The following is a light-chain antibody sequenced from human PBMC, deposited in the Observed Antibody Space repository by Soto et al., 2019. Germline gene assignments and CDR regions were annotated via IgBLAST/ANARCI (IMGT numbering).Light chain of an antibody. CDR3: QQYDDFPLT. Sequence: DIEMTQSPSSLSASVGDRVTITCQASQDINNYLNWFQQKTGRAPKLLIYDASNLESGVSSRFSGNGSGTHFTFTISSLQPDDIAIYYCQQYDDFPLTCGQGTRLDIK. CDR2: DAS. J-gene: IGKJ5*01. V-gene: IGKV1-33*01. CDR1: QDINNY.